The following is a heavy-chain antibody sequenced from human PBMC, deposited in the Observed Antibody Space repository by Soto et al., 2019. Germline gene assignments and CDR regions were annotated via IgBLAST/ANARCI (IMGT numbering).Heavy chain of an antibody. V-gene: IGHV3-48*02. J-gene: IGHJ4*02. CDR3: ARDPSVFSYDSSGYAIDY. D-gene: IGHD3-22*01. CDR2: ISSSSSTI. CDR1: GFTFSSYS. Sequence: GGSLRLSCAASGFTFSSYSMNLVRQAPGKGLEWVSYISSSSSTIYYADSVKGRFTISRDNAKNSLYLQMNSLRDEDTAVYHCARDPSVFSYDSSGYAIDYWGQGTLVTVSS.